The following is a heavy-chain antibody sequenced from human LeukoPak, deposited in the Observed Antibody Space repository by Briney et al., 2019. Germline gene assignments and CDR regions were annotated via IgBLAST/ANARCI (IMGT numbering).Heavy chain of an antibody. Sequence: GWSLRLSCAVSGFTFNNYAMYWVRQSPGKGLDWVAFISYDGSNKFYSDSVRGRFTISRDTSNNTLSLQLNSLTTEGTAVYYCARVGTSYSVRGGKVEAEFFFDFWGEGWLVTVS. CDR1: GFTFNNYA. D-gene: IGHD3-10*02. CDR3: ARVGTSYSVRGGKVEAEFFFDF. J-gene: IGHJ4*02. V-gene: IGHV3-30-3*01. CDR2: ISYDGSNK.